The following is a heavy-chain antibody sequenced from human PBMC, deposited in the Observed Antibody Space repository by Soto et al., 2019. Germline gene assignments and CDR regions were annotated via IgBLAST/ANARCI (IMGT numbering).Heavy chain of an antibody. J-gene: IGHJ4*02. V-gene: IGHV1-3*01. CDR1: GYTFSSYY. Sequence: GASVKVSCKASGYTFSSYYMHWVRQAPGQRLEWMGWINGGNGNAKYSQNFQGRVTITRDTSASTAYMDLSSLTPDDTAVYYCASHYYGDFPFDFWGQGTLVTVSS. CDR3: ASHYYGDFPFDF. CDR2: INGGNGNA. D-gene: IGHD4-17*01.